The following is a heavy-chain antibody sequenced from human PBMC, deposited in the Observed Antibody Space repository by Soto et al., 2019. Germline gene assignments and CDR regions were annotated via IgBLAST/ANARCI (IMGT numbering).Heavy chain of an antibody. CDR2: ISGSGSPT. D-gene: IGHD1-26*01. V-gene: IGHV3-23*01. CDR3: ARDMSGGTYNHYYGMDV. J-gene: IGHJ6*02. Sequence: SGGSLRLSCAASGFTFSSYAMTWVRQAPGRGLEWVSAISGSGSPTYYADSVKGRFTISRDNSKNTLYLQMNSLRADDTAVYYCARDMSGGTYNHYYGMDVWGQGTTVTVSS. CDR1: GFTFSSYA.